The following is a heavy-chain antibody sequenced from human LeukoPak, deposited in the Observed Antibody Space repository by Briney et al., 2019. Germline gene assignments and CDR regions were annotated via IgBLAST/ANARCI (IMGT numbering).Heavy chain of an antibody. D-gene: IGHD3-10*01. Sequence: SETLSLTCAVYGGSFSGYYWSWIRQPPGKGLEWIGYIYYNGHTDYNPSLRSRVTISVHTSKNQFSLKLSSVTAADTAVYYCARLPNYYGSGLGRAFDIWGQGTMVTVSS. CDR1: GGSFSGYY. V-gene: IGHV4-59*01. CDR2: IYYNGHT. J-gene: IGHJ3*02. CDR3: ARLPNYYGSGLGRAFDI.